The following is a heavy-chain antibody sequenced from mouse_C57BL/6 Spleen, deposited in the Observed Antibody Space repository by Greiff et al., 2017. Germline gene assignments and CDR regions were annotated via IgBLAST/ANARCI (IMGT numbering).Heavy chain of an antibody. CDR3: ARSYYGSRRDAMDY. J-gene: IGHJ4*01. V-gene: IGHV1-76*01. CDR2: IYPGSGNT. Sequence: VQLQQSGAELVRPGASVKLSCKASGYTFTDYYINWVKQRPGQGLEWIARIYPGSGNTYYNEKFKGKATLTAEKSSSTAYMQLSSLTSEDSAVYFCARSYYGSRRDAMDYWGQGTSVTVSS. D-gene: IGHD1-1*01. CDR1: GYTFTDYY.